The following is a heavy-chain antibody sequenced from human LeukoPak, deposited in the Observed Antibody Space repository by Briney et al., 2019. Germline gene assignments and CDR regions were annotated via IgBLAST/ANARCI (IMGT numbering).Heavy chain of an antibody. J-gene: IGHJ5*02. CDR1: GFTFDDYA. V-gene: IGHV3-9*01. CDR2: ISWNSGSI. CDR3: AKDLSQLPSPTNRFDP. D-gene: IGHD2-2*01. Sequence: PGRSLRLSCAASGFTFDDYAMHWVRQAPGKGLEWVSGISWNSGSIGYADYVKGRFTISRDNAKNSLYLQMNSLRAEDSALYYCAKDLSQLPSPTNRFDPWGQGTLVPVSS.